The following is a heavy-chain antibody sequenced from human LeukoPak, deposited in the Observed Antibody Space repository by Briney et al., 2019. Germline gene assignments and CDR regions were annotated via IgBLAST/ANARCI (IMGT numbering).Heavy chain of an antibody. CDR1: GFTFSSSW. CDR2: IKCDGRST. D-gene: IGHD6-13*01. J-gene: IGHJ4*02. Sequence: PRGSRRLSCAASGFTFSSSWMRWVRHVSGKGLVWVSRIKCDGRSTSYADSVKRRFDISIDNTKNTLYLKVNSLRAEDTAVYYCARGGSGYSSSWSTFDYWGQGALVTVSS. V-gene: IGHV3-74*01. CDR3: ARGGSGYSSSWSTFDY.